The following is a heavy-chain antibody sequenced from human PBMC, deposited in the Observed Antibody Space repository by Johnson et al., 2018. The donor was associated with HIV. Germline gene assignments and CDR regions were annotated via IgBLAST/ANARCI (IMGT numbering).Heavy chain of an antibody. D-gene: IGHD3-10*01. CDR2: ISYDGSNK. CDR1: GFTFSSYA. Sequence: QVQLVESGGGVVRPGGSLRLSCAASGFTFSSYAMHWVRQAPGKGLEWVAVISYDGSNKYYADSVKGRFTISRDNSKNTLYLQMNSLRAEDTAVYYCARDLYPFGPVQAFDIWGQGTMVTVSS. V-gene: IGHV3-30-3*01. CDR3: ARDLYPFGPVQAFDI. J-gene: IGHJ3*02.